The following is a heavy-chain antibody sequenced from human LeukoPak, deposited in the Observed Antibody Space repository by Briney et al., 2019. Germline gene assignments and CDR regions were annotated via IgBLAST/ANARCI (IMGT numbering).Heavy chain of an antibody. CDR2: ISGSGGST. J-gene: IGHJ4*02. CDR1: GFTVSSNY. CDR3: AKQSYSPYFDY. Sequence: GGSLRLSCAASGFTVSSNYMSWVRQAPGKGLEWVSAISGSGGSTNYADSVKGRFTVSRDNSKNTLYLQMNSLRAEDTAVYYCAKQSYSPYFDYWGQGTLVTVSS. D-gene: IGHD1-26*01. V-gene: IGHV3-23*01.